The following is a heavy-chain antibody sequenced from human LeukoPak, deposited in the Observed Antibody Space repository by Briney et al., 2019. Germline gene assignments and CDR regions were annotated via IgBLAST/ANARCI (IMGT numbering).Heavy chain of an antibody. CDR2: INIDGSTT. D-gene: IGHD3-22*01. CDR1: GFTFNSYW. CDR3: ARDLQQYSGGYYYDAFDI. Sequence: GGSLRLSCAASGFTFNSYWLHWVRQAPERGLVWLSGINIDGSTTKYADSVKGRFTISTDNSKNTLYLQMNSLRAEDTAIYYCARDLQQYSGGYYYDAFDIWGQGTMVTVSS. V-gene: IGHV3-74*03. J-gene: IGHJ3*02.